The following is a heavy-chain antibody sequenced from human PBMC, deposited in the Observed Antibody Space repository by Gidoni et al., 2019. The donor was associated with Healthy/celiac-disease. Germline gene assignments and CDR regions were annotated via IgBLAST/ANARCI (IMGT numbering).Heavy chain of an antibody. D-gene: IGHD3-22*01. Sequence: QVQLQESGPGLVKPSETLSLTCAVSGYSISSGYYWGWIRQPPGKGLEWIGSIYHSGSTYYNPSLKSRVTISVDPSKNQFSLKLSSVTAADTAVYYCAGAFAPSYDSSGYYRRSFDYWGQGTLVTVSS. CDR1: GYSISSGYY. CDR3: AGAFAPSYDSSGYYRRSFDY. CDR2: IYHSGST. J-gene: IGHJ4*02. V-gene: IGHV4-38-2*01.